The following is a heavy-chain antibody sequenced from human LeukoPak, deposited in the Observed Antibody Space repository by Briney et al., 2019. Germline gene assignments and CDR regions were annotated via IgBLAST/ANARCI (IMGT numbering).Heavy chain of an antibody. Sequence: SETLSLTCAVYGGSFSGYYWSWIRQPPGRGLEWIGSIYYSGSTYYNPSLKSRVTISVDTSKNQFSLKLSSVTAADTAVYYCARLLYNWNYCLDPWGQGTLVTVSS. CDR2: IYYSGST. CDR1: GGSFSGYY. D-gene: IGHD1-20*01. J-gene: IGHJ5*02. CDR3: ARLLYNWNYCLDP. V-gene: IGHV4-34*01.